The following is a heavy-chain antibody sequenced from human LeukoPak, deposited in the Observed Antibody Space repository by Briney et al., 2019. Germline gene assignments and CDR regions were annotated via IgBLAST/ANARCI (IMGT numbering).Heavy chain of an antibody. V-gene: IGHV4-39*01. CDR1: GGSITTSRYY. D-gene: IGHD5-18*01. CDR2: AFHGGNS. Sequence: PSETLSLTCTVSGGSITTSRYYWGWIRQPPGKVLEWIGSAFHGGNSYYNPSLKSRVTVSVDTSNNQFSLRLTSVTAADTALYYCARQAEGSSSGLYFFDYWGQGTLVTVSS. CDR3: ARQAEGSSSGLYFFDY. J-gene: IGHJ4*02.